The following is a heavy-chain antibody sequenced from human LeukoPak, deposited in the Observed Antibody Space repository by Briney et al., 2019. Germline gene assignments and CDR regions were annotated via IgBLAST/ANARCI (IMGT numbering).Heavy chain of an antibody. J-gene: IGHJ5*02. Sequence: SETLSLTCTVSGGFISGYYWSWIRQPPGKGLEWIGEINHSGSTNYNPSLKSRVTISVDTSKNQFSLKMNSVTAADTAVYYCASLIQGGWFDPGGQGTLVSVSS. CDR2: INHSGST. D-gene: IGHD2-8*01. CDR1: GGFISGYY. CDR3: ASLIQGGWFDP. V-gene: IGHV4-34*01.